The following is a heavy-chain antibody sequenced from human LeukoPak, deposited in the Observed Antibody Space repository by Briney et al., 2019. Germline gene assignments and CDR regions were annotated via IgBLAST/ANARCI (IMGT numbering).Heavy chain of an antibody. J-gene: IGHJ4*02. CDR2: IFYSGGT. CDR1: GGSSSSYY. CDR3: ASNAGDFWGGYYMFDY. Sequence: NPSETLSLTCTVSGGSSSSYYWSWLRQPPGEGREGGGYIFYSGGTNYNPSLKSRVTIAEDTSKKQFSLKLSSVTAADTAVYYLASNAGDFWGGYYMFDYWGQGTLVTVSS. V-gene: IGHV4-59*01. D-gene: IGHD3-3*01.